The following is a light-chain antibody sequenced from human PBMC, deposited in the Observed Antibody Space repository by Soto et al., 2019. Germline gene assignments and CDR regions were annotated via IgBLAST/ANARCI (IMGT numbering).Light chain of an antibody. CDR1: QSVSSS. V-gene: IGKV3-11*01. J-gene: IGKJ1*01. CDR3: QQRSNWPPT. CDR2: DAS. Sequence: ETVLTQSPATLSLSPGERATPSCRASQSVSSSLGWYQQKPGQAPRLLIYDASNRATGIPARFSGSGSGTDFILTISSLEPEDFAVYYCQQRSNWPPTFGQGTKVEIK.